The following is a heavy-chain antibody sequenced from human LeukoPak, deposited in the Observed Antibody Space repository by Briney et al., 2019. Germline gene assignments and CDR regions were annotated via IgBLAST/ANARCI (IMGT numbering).Heavy chain of an antibody. CDR3: ARDRTRVITFGGVIAPGD. J-gene: IGHJ4*02. Sequence: ASVKVSCKASGGTFSSYAISWVRQAPGQGLEWMGWISAYNGNTNYAQKLQGRVTMTRDTSTSTVYMELSSLRSEDTAVYYCARDRTRVITFGGVIAPGDWGQGTLVTVSS. D-gene: IGHD3-16*02. V-gene: IGHV1-18*01. CDR1: GGTFSSYA. CDR2: ISAYNGNT.